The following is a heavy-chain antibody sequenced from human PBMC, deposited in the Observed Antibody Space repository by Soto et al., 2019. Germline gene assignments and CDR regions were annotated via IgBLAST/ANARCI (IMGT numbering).Heavy chain of an antibody. J-gene: IGHJ3*02. CDR2: INPSGGST. Sequence: GASVKVYCKASGYTFTSYYMHWVRQAPGQGLEWMGIINPSGGSTSYAQKFQGRVTMTRDTSTSAVYMELSSLRSEDTAVHYCGGSIRGNPLDIWGQGTMVTVSS. CDR1: GYTFTSYY. V-gene: IGHV1-46*01. CDR3: GGSIRGNPLDI. D-gene: IGHD3-10*01.